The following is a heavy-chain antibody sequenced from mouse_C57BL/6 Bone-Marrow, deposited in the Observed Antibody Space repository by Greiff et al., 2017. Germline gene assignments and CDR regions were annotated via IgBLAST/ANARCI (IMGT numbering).Heavy chain of an antibody. CDR2: IHPNSGST. CDR1: GYTFTSYW. V-gene: IGHV1-64*01. J-gene: IGHJ3*01. Sequence: QVQLQQPGAELVKPGASVKLSCKASGYTFTSYWMHWVKQRPGQGLEWIGMIHPNSGSTNYNEKFKSKATLTVDKSSSTAYMQLSSLTSEDSAVYYCAREGWLRGWFAYWGQGTMVTVSA. D-gene: IGHD2-3*01. CDR3: AREGWLRGWFAY.